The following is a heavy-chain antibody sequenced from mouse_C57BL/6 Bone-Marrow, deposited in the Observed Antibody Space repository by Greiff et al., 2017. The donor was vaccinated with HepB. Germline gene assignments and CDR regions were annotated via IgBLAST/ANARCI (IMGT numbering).Heavy chain of an antibody. CDR3: ARIYYSTYVDY. D-gene: IGHD2-5*01. V-gene: IGHV1-52*01. Sequence: VQLQQPGAELVRPGSSVKLSCKASGYTFTSYWMHWVKQRPIQGLEWIGNIDPSDSETHYNQKFKDKATLTVDKSSSTAYMQLSSLTSEDSAVYYCARIYYSTYVDYWGQGTTLTVSS. J-gene: IGHJ2*01. CDR1: GYTFTSYW. CDR2: IDPSDSET.